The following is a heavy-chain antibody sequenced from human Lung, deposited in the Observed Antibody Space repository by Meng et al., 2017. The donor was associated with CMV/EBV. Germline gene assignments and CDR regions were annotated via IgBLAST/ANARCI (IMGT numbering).Heavy chain of an antibody. CDR3: ARESSNGYFDY. D-gene: IGHD2-8*01. J-gene: IGHJ4*02. Sequence: SXRLSCAASGFTFDDYAMHWVRQAPGKGLEWVSCISWNSGRVGYSDSVKGRFTISRDNAKNSLYLQMNSLRGDDTAVYYCARESSNGYFDYWGQGTLVTVSS. CDR2: ISWNSGRV. CDR1: GFTFDDYA. V-gene: IGHV3-9*01.